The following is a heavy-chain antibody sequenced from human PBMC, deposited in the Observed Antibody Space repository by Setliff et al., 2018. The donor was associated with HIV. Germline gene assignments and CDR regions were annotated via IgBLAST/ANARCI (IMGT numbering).Heavy chain of an antibody. CDR2: IYPDGSNR. D-gene: IGHD6-19*01. V-gene: IGHV3-74*01. CDR3: TKDHLSGWASDC. CDR1: EFTFSDYR. Sequence: PGGSLRLSCSASEFTFSDYRMHWVRQPPGKGLLWVSGIYPDGSNRNYADSVKGRFTISRDNAKNSVYLQMNSLRVEDTAMYYCTKDHLSGWASDCWGQGTLVTVSS. J-gene: IGHJ4*02.